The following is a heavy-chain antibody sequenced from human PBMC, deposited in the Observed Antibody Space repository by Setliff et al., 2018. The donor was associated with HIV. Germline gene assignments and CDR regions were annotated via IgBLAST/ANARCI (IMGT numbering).Heavy chain of an antibody. CDR1: SGSISSYY. D-gene: IGHD3-22*01. Sequence: SETLSLTCTVSSGSISSYYWTWIRQPPGKGLEWIGYIYYSGSTNYNPSLKSRVTISVDTSKNQFSLKLSSVTAADTAVYYWARDRYYYDSSGYSGAFDIWGQGTMVTVSS. J-gene: IGHJ3*02. V-gene: IGHV4-59*01. CDR2: IYYSGST. CDR3: ARDRYYYDSSGYSGAFDI.